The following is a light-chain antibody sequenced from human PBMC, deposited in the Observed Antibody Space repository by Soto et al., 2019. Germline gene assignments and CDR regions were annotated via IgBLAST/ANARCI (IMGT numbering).Light chain of an antibody. V-gene: IGKV1D-12*01. CDR1: QDIAGF. CDR3: QQAYSLPIT. CDR2: TAS. J-gene: IGKJ5*01. Sequence: DIQVTQSPSSVSASVGDRVTITCRASQDIAGFLAWYQHKPGRAPELLISTASSLQSGVPSRFSGSGSGTDFTLTINSLQPKDSATYHCQQAYSLPITFGQGTRMDI.